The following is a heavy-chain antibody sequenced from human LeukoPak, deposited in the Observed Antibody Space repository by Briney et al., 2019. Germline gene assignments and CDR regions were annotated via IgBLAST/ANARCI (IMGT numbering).Heavy chain of an antibody. CDR3: AKYKVAVPGAFDH. Sequence: GGSLRLSCVASGFRFSGYGMHWVRQAPGKGLEWVALIWYDGSNKYYADSVKGRFIISRDNSKNTLYLQMNSLRGEDTAVYYCAKYKVAVPGAFDHWGQGTLVTVSS. J-gene: IGHJ5*02. D-gene: IGHD1-1*01. V-gene: IGHV3-33*06. CDR2: IWYDGSNK. CDR1: GFRFSGYG.